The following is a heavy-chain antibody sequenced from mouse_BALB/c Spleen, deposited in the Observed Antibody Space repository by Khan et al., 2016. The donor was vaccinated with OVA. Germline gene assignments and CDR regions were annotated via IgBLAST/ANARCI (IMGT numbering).Heavy chain of an antibody. D-gene: IGHD2-14*01. J-gene: IGHJ3*01. V-gene: IGHV1-4*01. CDR3: AREGAYYWDDGRFSY. CDR2: INPSIGYT. CDR1: DYTFTSYT. Sequence: QVQLQQSGAELARPGASVKMSCKASDYTFTSYTMHWIKQRPGQGLEWIGYINPSIGYTNYNQKFKDKATLTADKSSTTAYMQLSSLTSDDSAVYYLAREGAYYWDDGRFSYRGQGTLVTVSA.